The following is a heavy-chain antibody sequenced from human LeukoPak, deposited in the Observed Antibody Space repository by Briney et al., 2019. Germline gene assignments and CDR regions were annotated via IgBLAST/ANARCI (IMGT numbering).Heavy chain of an antibody. D-gene: IGHD6-19*01. V-gene: IGHV3-7*03. CDR2: IKQDGSEK. CDR1: VFTFSSHW. CDR3: ARVRSSGWYDY. Sequence: PGGSLRLSCAASVFTFSSHWRSWVRQAPGKGVEWVANIKQDGSEKYYVDSVKGRFTISRDNAKNSLYMQMNSLRAEDTALYYCARVRSSGWYDYWGQGTLVTVSS. J-gene: IGHJ4*02.